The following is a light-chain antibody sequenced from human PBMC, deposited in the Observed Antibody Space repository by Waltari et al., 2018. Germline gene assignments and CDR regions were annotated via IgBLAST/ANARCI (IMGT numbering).Light chain of an antibody. J-gene: IGKJ3*01. CDR3: QQYFVTPFT. V-gene: IGKV4-1*01. CDR2: WAS. Sequence: DIVMTQSPDSLAVSLGERATINCESSQSIMYRSNNQNFLAWYQKKPGHPPKLLIYWASTRQSGVPDRFTGSWSGTDFTLTISSLQAEDVAVYYCQQYFVTPFTFGPGTRVEIK. CDR1: QSIMYRSNNQNF.